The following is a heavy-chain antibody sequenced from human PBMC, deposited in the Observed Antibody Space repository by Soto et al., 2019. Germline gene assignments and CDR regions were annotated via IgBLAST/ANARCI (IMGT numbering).Heavy chain of an antibody. D-gene: IGHD6-6*01. Sequence: GAAVKVSCKASGGTFSSYAISWVGQAPGQGLEWMGGMIPIFGTANYAQKFQGRVTITADKTTSTAYMEMSSLRSEDTAVYYCAWAARRGSPLYWGQGTLVTVSS. CDR1: GGTFSSYA. CDR3: AWAARRGSPLY. CDR2: MIPIFGTA. V-gene: IGHV1-69*06. J-gene: IGHJ4*02.